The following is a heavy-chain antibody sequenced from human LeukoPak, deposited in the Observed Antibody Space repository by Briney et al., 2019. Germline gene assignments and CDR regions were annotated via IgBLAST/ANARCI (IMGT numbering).Heavy chain of an antibody. Sequence: PSETLSLTCTVSGGSISSSSYYWGWIRQPPGKGLEWLGSIYYSGSTYYNPSLKSRVTISVDTSKNQLSLKLSSVTAADTAVYYCAREGRNYDYVWGSYRSLGYWGQGTLVTVSS. V-gene: IGHV4-39*07. CDR3: AREGRNYDYVWGSYRSLGY. CDR1: GGSISSSSYY. D-gene: IGHD3-16*02. J-gene: IGHJ4*02. CDR2: IYYSGST.